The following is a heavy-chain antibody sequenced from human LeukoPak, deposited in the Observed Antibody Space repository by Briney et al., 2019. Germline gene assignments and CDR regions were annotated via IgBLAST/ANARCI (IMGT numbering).Heavy chain of an antibody. V-gene: IGHV4-39*01. Sequence: SETLSLTCTVSGGSISSSSYYWGWIRQPPGKGLEWIGSIYYSGSTYYNPSLKSRVTISVDTSKTQFSLKLSSVTAADTAVYYCARQLSDYDYVWGSYRPTWWFDYWGQGTLVTVSS. J-gene: IGHJ4*02. CDR3: ARQLSDYDYVWGSYRPTWWFDY. D-gene: IGHD3-16*02. CDR1: GGSISSSSYY. CDR2: IYYSGST.